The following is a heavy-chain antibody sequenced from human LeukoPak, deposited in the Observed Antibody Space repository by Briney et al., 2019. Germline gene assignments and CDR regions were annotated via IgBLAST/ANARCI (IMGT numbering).Heavy chain of an antibody. Sequence: SETLSLTCTVSGGSISSYYWSWIRQPPGKGLEWIGYIYYSGSTNYNPSLKSRVTISVDTSKNQFSLKLSSVTAADTAVYYCARATRYFDWLTKFDYWGQGTLVTVSS. D-gene: IGHD3-9*01. CDR2: IYYSGST. CDR1: GGSISSYY. J-gene: IGHJ4*02. CDR3: ARATRYFDWLTKFDY. V-gene: IGHV4-59*12.